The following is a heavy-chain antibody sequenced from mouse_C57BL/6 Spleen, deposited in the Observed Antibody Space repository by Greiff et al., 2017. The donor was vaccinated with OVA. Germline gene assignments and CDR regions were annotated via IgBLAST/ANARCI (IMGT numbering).Heavy chain of an antibody. CDR1: GYTFTDYE. D-gene: IGHD2-3*01. Sequence: VQLQQSGAELVRPGASVTLSCKASGYTFTDYEMHWVKQTPVHGLEWIGAIDPETGGTAYNQKFKGKAILTADKSSSTAYMELRSLTSEDSAVYYCTRSIYDGYPGFAYWGQGTLVTVSA. CDR2: IDPETGGT. CDR3: TRSIYDGYPGFAY. V-gene: IGHV1-15*01. J-gene: IGHJ3*01.